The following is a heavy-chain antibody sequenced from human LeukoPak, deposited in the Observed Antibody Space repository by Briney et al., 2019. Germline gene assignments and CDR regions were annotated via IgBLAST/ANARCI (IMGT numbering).Heavy chain of an antibody. Sequence: GGSLRLSCAASGFTFSSYWMHWVGQAPGKGLVWFSRTNSDGSITTYADSVKGRFTISRDNAKNTLYLQMNSLRAEDTAVYYCARGVAGYDFWSGSEYWGQGTLVTVSS. CDR3: ARGVAGYDFWSGSEY. V-gene: IGHV3-74*01. CDR1: GFTFSSYW. CDR2: TNSDGSIT. D-gene: IGHD3-3*01. J-gene: IGHJ4*02.